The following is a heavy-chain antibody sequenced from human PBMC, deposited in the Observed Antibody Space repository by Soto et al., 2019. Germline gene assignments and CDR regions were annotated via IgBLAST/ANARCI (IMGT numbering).Heavy chain of an antibody. J-gene: IGHJ4*02. D-gene: IGHD2-21*02. CDR3: ARGWGIVGVTAPYDH. V-gene: IGHV1-46*03. CDR1: GYTFTSYY. Sequence: ASVKVSCKASGYTFTSYYMNWVRQAPGQGLEWLGIINPSGGYTTYAQRFLGRVTMTSDTSTSTVHMELGSLTSEATAVYYCARGWGIVGVTAPYDHWGQGTLVTVSS. CDR2: INPSGGYT.